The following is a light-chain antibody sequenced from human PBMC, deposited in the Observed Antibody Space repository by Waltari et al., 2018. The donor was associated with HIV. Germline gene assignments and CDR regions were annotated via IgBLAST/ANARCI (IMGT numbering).Light chain of an antibody. CDR1: QNITTS. V-gene: IGKV1-39*01. CDR2: AAS. J-gene: IGKJ4*01. CDR3: QQTYSLPLT. Sequence: DLQMTQSPSSLSASVGDSVTLTCRASQNITTSLSWYQQKPGKAPLLLLYAASTLQSGVASRFSGSGSGTDFTLTISSLQPGDFASYYCQQTYSLPLTFGGGTKVVIK.